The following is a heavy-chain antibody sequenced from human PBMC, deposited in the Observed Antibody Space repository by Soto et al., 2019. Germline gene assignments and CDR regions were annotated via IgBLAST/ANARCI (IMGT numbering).Heavy chain of an antibody. CDR3: AREDDFDDNGLDY. Sequence: QVHLVESGGGVVQPGRPLRLSCAASGFTFSRYGMHWVRQAPGKGLEWVGVIVRDGGQKQYADYVRGRFTNSRDNSRETLYLEVNSVTVEDTAVYYCAREDDFDDNGLDYWGQGTLVTVSS. CDR1: GFTFSRYG. V-gene: IGHV3-30*03. D-gene: IGHD4-17*01. J-gene: IGHJ4*02. CDR2: IVRDGGQK.